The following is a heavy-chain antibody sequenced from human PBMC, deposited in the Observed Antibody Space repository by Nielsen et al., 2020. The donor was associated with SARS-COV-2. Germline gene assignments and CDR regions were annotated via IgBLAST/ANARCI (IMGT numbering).Heavy chain of an antibody. CDR1: GGSLSGFQ. V-gene: IGHV4-59*01. CDR2: ISYSGST. Sequence: SETLSLTCVVYGGSLSGFQWSWIRQPPGKGLEWIGNISYSGSTNYNPSLKSRVTISVDTSKNQFSLKVNSVTAADTAVYYCARDPLGYMDVWGKGTTVTVSS. J-gene: IGHJ6*03. CDR3: ARDPLGYMDV. D-gene: IGHD7-27*01.